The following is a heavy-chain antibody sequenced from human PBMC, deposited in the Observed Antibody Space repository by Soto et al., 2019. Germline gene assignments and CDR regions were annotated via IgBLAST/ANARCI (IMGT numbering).Heavy chain of an antibody. CDR2: IDPSDSYT. V-gene: IGHV5-10-1*03. CDR3: ARRHIDSSGYYVGSWFDP. D-gene: IGHD3-22*01. J-gene: IGHJ5*02. Sequence: EVQLVQSGAEVKKPGESLRISCKGSGYSFTSYWISWVRQMPGKGLEWMGRIDPSDSYTNYSPSFQGHVTISADKSISTAYLQWSSLKASDTAMYYCARRHIDSSGYYVGSWFDPWGQGTLVTVSS. CDR1: GYSFTSYW.